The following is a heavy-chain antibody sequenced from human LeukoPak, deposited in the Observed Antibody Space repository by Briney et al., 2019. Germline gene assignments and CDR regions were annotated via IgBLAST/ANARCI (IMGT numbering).Heavy chain of an antibody. CDR2: ISCSGGST. J-gene: IGHJ6*02. CDR1: GFTFSSYA. CDR3: AKDRHIAVAGYYYYGMDV. D-gene: IGHD6-19*01. Sequence: GGSLRLSCAASGFTFSSYAMSWVRQAPGKGLEWVSAISCSGGSTYYADSVKGRFTISRDNSKNTLYLQMNSLRAEDTAVYYCAKDRHIAVAGYYYYGMDVWGQGTTVTVSS. V-gene: IGHV3-23*01.